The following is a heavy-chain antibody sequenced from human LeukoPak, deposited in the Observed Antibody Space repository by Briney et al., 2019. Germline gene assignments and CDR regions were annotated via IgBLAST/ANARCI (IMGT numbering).Heavy chain of an antibody. CDR3: ARDMGWGLRWLHP. D-gene: IGHD5-24*01. J-gene: IGHJ4*02. V-gene: IGHV3-7*01. Sequence: GGSLRLSCAASGFTFSSSWMTWVRQAPGTGLEWVGNIKQDGSEKYYVDSVKGRFTISRDNAENSLYLQMRSLRAEDTAVYYCARDMGWGLRWLHPGGGGPRVTV. CDR2: IKQDGSEK. CDR1: GFTFSSSW.